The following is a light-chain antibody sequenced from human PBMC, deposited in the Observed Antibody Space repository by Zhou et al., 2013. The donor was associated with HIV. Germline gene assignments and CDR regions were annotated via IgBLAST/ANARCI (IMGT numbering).Light chain of an antibody. CDR3: MQAVQTPRT. CDR2: LGS. Sequence: DIVMTQSPLSLPVTLGESASISCRSSQSLLHNNAFNYLDWYLLKPGQSPQLLVYLGSNRAPGSLTGSVAVDQAQILHWRSAEWRLRMVGVYYCMQAVQTPRTFGQGTKVEI. V-gene: IGKV2-28*01. CDR1: QSLLHNNAFNY. J-gene: IGKJ1*01.